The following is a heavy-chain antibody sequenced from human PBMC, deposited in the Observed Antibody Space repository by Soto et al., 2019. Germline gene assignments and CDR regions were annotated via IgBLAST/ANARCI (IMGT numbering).Heavy chain of an antibody. D-gene: IGHD2-2*01. Sequence: GGSLRLSCAASGFTFNSYAMHWVRQAPGKGLEWVAVISSDGSRKYYADSVKGRLTISRDNSKNTLYLQMNSLRAEDAAVYYCAKGQHCSSTSCYFYYYGMDVWGQGTTVTVSS. J-gene: IGHJ6*02. CDR2: ISSDGSRK. V-gene: IGHV3-30*18. CDR1: GFTFNSYA. CDR3: AKGQHCSSTSCYFYYYGMDV.